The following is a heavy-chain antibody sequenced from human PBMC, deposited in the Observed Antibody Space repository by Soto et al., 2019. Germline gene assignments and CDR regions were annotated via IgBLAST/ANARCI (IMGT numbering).Heavy chain of an antibody. CDR3: AKPTVITHNYYGMDV. Sequence: GGSLRLSCAASGFTFSSYGMHWVRQAPGKGLEWVAVISYDGSNKYYADSVKGRFTISRDNSKNTLYLQMNSLRAEDTAVYYCAKPTVITHNYYGMDVWGQGTTVTV. J-gene: IGHJ6*02. V-gene: IGHV3-30*18. CDR1: GFTFSSYG. D-gene: IGHD4-17*01. CDR2: ISYDGSNK.